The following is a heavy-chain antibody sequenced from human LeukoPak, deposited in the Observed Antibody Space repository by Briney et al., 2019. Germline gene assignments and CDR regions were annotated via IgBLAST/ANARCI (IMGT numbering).Heavy chain of an antibody. CDR3: ARDGADGGHDY. CDR1: AFTFSSFW. CDR2: IKRDGSEK. J-gene: IGHJ4*02. V-gene: IGHV3-7*01. D-gene: IGHD3-16*01. Sequence: QPGGSLRLSCAASAFTFSSFWMSWVRQAPGKGLEWVANIKRDGSEKYYVDSVKGRFTISRDNAKNSLYLQMNSLRAEDTAVYYCARDGADGGHDYWGQGTLVTVSS.